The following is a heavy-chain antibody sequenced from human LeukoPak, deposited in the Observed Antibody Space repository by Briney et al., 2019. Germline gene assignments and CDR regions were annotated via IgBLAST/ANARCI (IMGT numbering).Heavy chain of an antibody. CDR3: AKDMGSIAARTFDY. CDR2: ISWNSGSI. D-gene: IGHD6-6*01. Sequence: GGSLRLSCAASGFTFDDYAMHWVRQAPGKGLEWVSGISWNSGSIGYADSVKGRFTISRDNAKNSLYLQMNSLRAEDTALYYCAKDMGSIAARTFDYWGQGTLVTVSS. CDR1: GFTFDDYA. J-gene: IGHJ4*02. V-gene: IGHV3-9*01.